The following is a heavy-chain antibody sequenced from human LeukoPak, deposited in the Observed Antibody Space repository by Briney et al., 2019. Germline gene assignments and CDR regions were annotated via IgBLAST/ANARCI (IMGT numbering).Heavy chain of an antibody. CDR3: ARAPPLLYYGMDV. CDR1: GGSFSGYY. V-gene: IGHV4-34*01. J-gene: IGHJ6*02. Sequence: SETLSLTCAVYGGSFSGYYWSWIRQPPGKGLEWIGEINHSGSTNYNPSLKSRVTMSVDTSKNQFSLKLSSVTAADTAVYYCARAPPLLYYGMDVWGQGTTVTVSS. CDR2: INHSGST.